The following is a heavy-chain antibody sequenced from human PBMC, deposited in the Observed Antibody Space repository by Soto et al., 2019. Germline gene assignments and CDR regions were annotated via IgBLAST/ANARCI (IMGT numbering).Heavy chain of an antibody. CDR1: GYTLTDYG. CDR3: ARVKIYCSGGSCYNPDAFDI. Sequence: ASVKVSCNASGYTLTDYGINWVRQAPGQGLEWMGWISAYNGNTKYAQKIQGRVTITRDTSASTAYMELSSLRSEDTAVYYCARVKIYCSGGSCYNPDAFDIWGQGTMVTVSS. CDR2: ISAYNGNT. V-gene: IGHV1-18*01. J-gene: IGHJ3*02. D-gene: IGHD2-15*01.